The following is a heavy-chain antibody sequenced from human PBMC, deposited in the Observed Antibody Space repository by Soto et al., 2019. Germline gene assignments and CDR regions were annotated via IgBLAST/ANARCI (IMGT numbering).Heavy chain of an antibody. Sequence: ASVKVSCKASGYTFTSYDINWVRQATGQGLEWMGWMNPNSGNTGYAQKFQGRVTMTRNTSISTAYMELSSLRSEDTAVYYCAGGYCRSTTWYFMDVWGKGTTVTVSS. CDR1: GYTFTSYD. CDR3: AGGYCRSTTWYFMDV. J-gene: IGHJ6*04. D-gene: IGHD2-2*01. V-gene: IGHV1-8*01. CDR2: MNPNSGNT.